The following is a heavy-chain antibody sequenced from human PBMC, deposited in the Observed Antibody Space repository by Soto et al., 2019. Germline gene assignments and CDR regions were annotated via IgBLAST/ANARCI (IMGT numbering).Heavy chain of an antibody. CDR1: GGSFSGYY. CDR2: INHSGST. D-gene: IGHD1-20*01. CDR3: ARGLITGSGWFDP. J-gene: IGHJ5*02. Sequence: QVQLQQWGAGLLKPSETLSLTCAVYGGSFSGYYWSWIRQPPGKGLEWIGEINHSGSTNYNPSLKSLVTISVDTSKNQFSLKLSSVTAADTAVYYCARGLITGSGWFDPWGQGTLVTVSS. V-gene: IGHV4-34*01.